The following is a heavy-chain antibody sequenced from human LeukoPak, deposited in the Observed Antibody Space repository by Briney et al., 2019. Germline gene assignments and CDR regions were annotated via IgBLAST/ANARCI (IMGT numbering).Heavy chain of an antibody. Sequence: GGSLRLSCAVSGITLSNYGMSWVRQAPGKGPEWVAGISGSGGSAYYADAVKGRFTISRDNPKNKLYLQMNSLRVEDTAVYFCAKRGVVIRVILVGFHKEAYYFDSWGQGALVTVSS. CDR3: AKRGVVIRVILVGFHKEAYYFDS. J-gene: IGHJ4*02. CDR1: GITLSNYG. V-gene: IGHV3-23*01. D-gene: IGHD3-22*01. CDR2: ISGSGGSA.